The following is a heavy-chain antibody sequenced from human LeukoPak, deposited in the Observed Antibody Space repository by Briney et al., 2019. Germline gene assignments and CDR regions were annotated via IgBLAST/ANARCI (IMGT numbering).Heavy chain of an antibody. CDR3: ARGSVEHIVVVSADNWFDP. CDR1: GGSFSGYY. D-gene: IGHD2-2*01. CDR2: INHSGGT. J-gene: IGHJ5*02. V-gene: IGHV4-34*01. Sequence: SETLSLTCAVYGGSFSGYYWSWIRQPPGKGLEWIGEINHSGGTNYNPSLKSRVTISVDTSKNQFSLKLSSVTAADTAVYYCARGSVEHIVVVSADNWFDPWGQGTLVTVSS.